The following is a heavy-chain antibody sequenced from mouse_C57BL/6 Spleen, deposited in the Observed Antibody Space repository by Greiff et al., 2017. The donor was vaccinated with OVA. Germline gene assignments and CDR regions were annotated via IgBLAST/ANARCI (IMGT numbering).Heavy chain of an antibody. CDR1: GFTFSSYA. J-gene: IGHJ4*01. Sequence: EVQRVESGGGLVKPGGSLKLSCAASGFTFSSYAMSWVRQTPEKRLEWVATISDGGSYTYYPDNVKGRFTISRDNAKNNLYLQMSHLKSEDTAMYYCARELTGYYAMDYWGQGTSVTVSS. V-gene: IGHV5-4*01. CDR3: ARELTGYYAMDY. D-gene: IGHD4-1*01. CDR2: ISDGGSYT.